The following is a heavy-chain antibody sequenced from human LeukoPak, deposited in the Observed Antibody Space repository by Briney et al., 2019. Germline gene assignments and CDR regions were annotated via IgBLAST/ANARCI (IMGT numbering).Heavy chain of an antibody. CDR1: GFTSSSYG. Sequence: GGSLRLSCAASGFTSSSYGMHWVRQAPGKGLEWVAVIPYDGSNKYYADSVKGRFTISRDNSKNTLYLQMNSLRAEDTAVYYCAKDSYYYGSGSFDYWGQGTLVTVSS. V-gene: IGHV3-30*18. CDR3: AKDSYYYGSGSFDY. J-gene: IGHJ4*02. CDR2: IPYDGSNK. D-gene: IGHD3-10*01.